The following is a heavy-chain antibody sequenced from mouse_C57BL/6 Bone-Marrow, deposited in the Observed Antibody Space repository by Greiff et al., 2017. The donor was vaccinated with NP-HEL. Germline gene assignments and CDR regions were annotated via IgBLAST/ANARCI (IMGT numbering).Heavy chain of an antibody. CDR1: GYAFSSSW. D-gene: IGHD1-1*01. Sequence: QVQLQQSGPELVKPGASVKISCKASGYAFSSSWMNWVKQRPGKGLEWIGRIYPGDGDTNYNGKFKGKATLTADKSSSTAYMQLSSLTSEDSAVYFCARWGYYGGSWRDYWGQGTTLTVSS. V-gene: IGHV1-82*01. CDR3: ARWGYYGGSWRDY. CDR2: IYPGDGDT. J-gene: IGHJ2*01.